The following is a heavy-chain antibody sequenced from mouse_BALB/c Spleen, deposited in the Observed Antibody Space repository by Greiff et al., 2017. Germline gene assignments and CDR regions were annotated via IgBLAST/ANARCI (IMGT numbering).Heavy chain of an antibody. CDR3: ARSGYRYDVAY. Sequence: DVHLVESGPGLVKPSQSLSLTCTVTGYSITSDYAWNWIRQFPGNKLEWMGYISYSGSTSFNPSLKSRISITRDTSKNQFFLQLNSVTTEDTATYYCARSGYRYDVAYWGQGTLVTVSA. V-gene: IGHV3-2*02. J-gene: IGHJ3*01. CDR2: ISYSGST. CDR1: GYSITSDYA. D-gene: IGHD2-14*01.